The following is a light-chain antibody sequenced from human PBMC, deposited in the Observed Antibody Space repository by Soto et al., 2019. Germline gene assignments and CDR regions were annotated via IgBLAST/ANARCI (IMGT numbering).Light chain of an antibody. V-gene: IGLV2-23*01. CDR1: SDDVGAYNS. CDR3: CSSAPESTYV. CDR2: KGT. J-gene: IGLJ1*01. Sequence: QSVLAQPASVSGSPGQSITISCTGTSDDVGAYNSVSWYQQLPHKAPQVILYKGTQRPSGVSSRFSGSTSGNAASLTISGLQAHEEADYFCCSSAPESTYVFGTGTKLTVL.